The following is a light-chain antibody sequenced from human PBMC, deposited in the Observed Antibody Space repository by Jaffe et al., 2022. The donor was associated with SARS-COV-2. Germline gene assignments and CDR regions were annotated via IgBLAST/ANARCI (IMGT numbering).Light chain of an antibody. CDR1: SSDIGAYDY. CDR2: DVN. CDR3: CSYAGIYTLYV. J-gene: IGLJ1*01. Sequence: QSALTQPRSVSGSPGQSVTISCTGTSSDIGAYDYVSWYQQHPGKAPKFMIYDVNKRPSGVPDRFSGSKSGDTASLTISGLQAEDEADYYCCSYAGIYTLYVFGTGTKVTVL. V-gene: IGLV2-11*01.